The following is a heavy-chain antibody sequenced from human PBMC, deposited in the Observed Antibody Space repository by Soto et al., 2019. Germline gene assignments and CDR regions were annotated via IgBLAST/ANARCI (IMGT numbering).Heavy chain of an antibody. CDR1: GGSISRYD. D-gene: IGHD6-19*01. J-gene: IGHJ6*02. CDR2: IYYSGST. V-gene: IGHV4-59*12. Sequence: SETLSLTCTGSGGSISRYDWSWIRQPPGKGLEWIGYIYYSGSTNYNPSPKSRVTISVDTSKNQFSLKLSSVTAADTAVYYRARSGRQWLVYHQYGMDVWGQGTTVTGSS. CDR3: ARSGRQWLVYHQYGMDV.